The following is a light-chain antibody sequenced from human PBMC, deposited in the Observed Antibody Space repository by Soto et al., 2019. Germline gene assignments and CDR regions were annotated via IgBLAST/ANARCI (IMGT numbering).Light chain of an antibody. CDR3: SSYTSTSTYV. V-gene: IGLV2-14*01. CDR2: DVS. Sequence: QSALTQPASVSGSPGQSITVSCTGITSDVGGYNYVSWYQQHPGKAPKLMICDVSDRPSGVSNRFSGSKSGNTASLTISGLQAEDEADYYCSSYTSTSTYVFGTGTKVTVL. CDR1: TSDVGGYNY. J-gene: IGLJ1*01.